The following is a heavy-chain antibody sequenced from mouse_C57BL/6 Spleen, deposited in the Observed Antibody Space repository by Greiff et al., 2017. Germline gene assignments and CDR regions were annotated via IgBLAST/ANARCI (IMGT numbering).Heavy chain of an antibody. D-gene: IGHD1-1*01. V-gene: IGHV1-26*01. CDR2: INPNNGGT. Sequence: VQLQQSGPELVKPGASVKISCKASGYTFTDYYMNWVKQSHGKSLEWIGDINPNNGGTSYNQKFKGKATLTVDKSSSTAYMELRSLTSEDSAVYYCARSGVITTVVGFDYWGQGTTLTVSS. J-gene: IGHJ2*01. CDR3: ARSGVITTVVGFDY. CDR1: GYTFTDYY.